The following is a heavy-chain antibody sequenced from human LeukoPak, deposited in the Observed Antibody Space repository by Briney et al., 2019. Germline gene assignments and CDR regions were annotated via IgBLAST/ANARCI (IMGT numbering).Heavy chain of an antibody. CDR1: GGSFSGYY. Sequence: SETLSLTCAVYGGSFSGYYWSWIRQPPGKGLEWLGEINHSGSTNYNPSLKSRVTISVDTSKNQFSLKLSSVTAADTAVYYCARGGFYSNYGMDWFDPWGQGTLVTVSS. CDR2: INHSGST. D-gene: IGHD4-11*01. J-gene: IGHJ5*02. V-gene: IGHV4-34*01. CDR3: ARGGFYSNYGMDWFDP.